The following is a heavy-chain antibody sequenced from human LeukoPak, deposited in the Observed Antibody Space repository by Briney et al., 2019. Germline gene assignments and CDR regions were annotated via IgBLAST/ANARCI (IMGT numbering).Heavy chain of an antibody. J-gene: IGHJ4*02. Sequence: PGGSLRLSCAASGFTVSSNYMSWVRQAPGKGLEWVSVIYSGGSTYYADSVKGRFTISRDNSKNTLYLQMNSLSAEDTAVYYCAINVAAREGDFDYWGQGTLVTVSS. V-gene: IGHV3-66*01. CDR1: GFTVSSNY. D-gene: IGHD6-6*01. CDR3: AINVAAREGDFDY. CDR2: IYSGGST.